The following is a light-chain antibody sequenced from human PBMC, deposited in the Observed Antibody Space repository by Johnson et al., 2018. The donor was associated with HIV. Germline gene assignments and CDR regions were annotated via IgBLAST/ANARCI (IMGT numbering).Light chain of an antibody. CDR2: ETH. CDR3: GTADNSLSAGYV. CDR1: SSNIGNNY. V-gene: IGLV1-51*02. J-gene: IGLJ1*01. Sequence: QSVLTQPPSVSAAPGQKVTISCSGSSSNIGNNYVSWYQQLPGTAPKLLIYETHKRPSGIPDRFSGSKSGTSATLCITGLQTGDEADYYCGTADNSLSAGYVFGTGTKVTVL.